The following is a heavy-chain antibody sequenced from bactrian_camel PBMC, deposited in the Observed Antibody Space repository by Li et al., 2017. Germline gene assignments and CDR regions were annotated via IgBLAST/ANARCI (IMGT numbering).Heavy chain of an antibody. Sequence: HVQLVESGGGSVQTGGSLRLSCAASGVTVAANCMGWFRQTPGKEREGVAALDPAYNRTYYADSVKGRFTISQDNAKTTLYLQMKSLKPEDTAMYYCAAGDSVVTSTADFDYWGPGTQVTVS. V-gene: IGHV3S1*01. J-gene: IGHJ6*01. CDR3: AAGDSVVTSTADFDY. D-gene: IGHD2*01. CDR1: GVTVAANC. CDR2: LDPAYNRT.